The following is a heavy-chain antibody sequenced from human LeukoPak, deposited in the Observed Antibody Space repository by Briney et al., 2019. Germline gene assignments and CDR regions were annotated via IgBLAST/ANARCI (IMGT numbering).Heavy chain of an antibody. CDR1: GFTFSSYS. Sequence: GGSLRLSCAASGFTFSSYSMGWVRQAPGKGLEWVSSISSSSSYIYYADSVKGRFTISRDNAKNSLYLQMNSLRAEDTAVYYCARDGSTSYYYYYMDVWGKGTTVTVSS. CDR2: ISSSSSYI. V-gene: IGHV3-21*01. J-gene: IGHJ6*03. D-gene: IGHD5/OR15-5a*01. CDR3: ARDGSTSYYYYYMDV.